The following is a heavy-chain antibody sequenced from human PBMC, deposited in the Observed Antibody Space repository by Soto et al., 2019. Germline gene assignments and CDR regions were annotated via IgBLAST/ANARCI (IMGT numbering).Heavy chain of an antibody. V-gene: IGHV4-34*01. J-gene: IGHJ6*03. CDR1: GGTFSGYC. D-gene: IGHD2-2*01. Sequence: SETLSLTCTVYGGTFSGYCWSWIRQPPGKGLEWIGEINHSGSTNYNPSLKSRVTISVDTSKNQFSLKLCSVTAADTAVYYCARASGQCSSTSCYLGYYYYYLDVWGKGTTVTVSS. CDR3: ARASGQCSSTSCYLGYYYYYLDV. CDR2: INHSGST.